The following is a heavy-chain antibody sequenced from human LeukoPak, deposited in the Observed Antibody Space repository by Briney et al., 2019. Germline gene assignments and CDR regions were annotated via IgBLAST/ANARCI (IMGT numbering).Heavy chain of an antibody. CDR3: AVDSSGYYY. Sequence: GGSLRLSCAASGFTLRNYAMSWVRQAPGKGLEWVSAISGSGGSTYYADSVKGRFTISRDNSKNTLYLQMNSLRAEDTAVYYCAVDSSGYYYWGQGTLVTVSS. D-gene: IGHD3-22*01. V-gene: IGHV3-23*01. J-gene: IGHJ4*02. CDR2: ISGSGGST. CDR1: GFTLRNYA.